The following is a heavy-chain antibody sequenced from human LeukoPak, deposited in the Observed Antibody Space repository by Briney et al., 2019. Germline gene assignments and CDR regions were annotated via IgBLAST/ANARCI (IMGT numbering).Heavy chain of an antibody. CDR1: GFSFSIYF. Sequence: GGSLRLSCAASGFSFSIYFMNWVRQAPGKGLEWVSSISRTSEYILYADSVRGRFAISRDNAKNSVYLQMNSLRAEDTAVYFCAGGGDFDYWGQGILVTVSA. J-gene: IGHJ4*02. V-gene: IGHV3-21*01. D-gene: IGHD3-16*01. CDR3: AGGGDFDY. CDR2: ISRTSEYI.